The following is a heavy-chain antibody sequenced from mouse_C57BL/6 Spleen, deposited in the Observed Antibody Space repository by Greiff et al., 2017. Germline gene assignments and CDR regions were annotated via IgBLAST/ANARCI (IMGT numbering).Heavy chain of an antibody. CDR1: GFSLTNYG. Sequence: QVQLKESGPGLVQPSPSLSITCTVSGFSLTNYGVHWVRQSPGKGLEWLGGIWRGGSTDYNAAVMSSLSITKDNSKCQVFFKMNSLQADYTDIYYCAKEGSTMVTTGAMDYWGQGTSVTVSS. D-gene: IGHD2-2*01. J-gene: IGHJ4*01. CDR2: IWRGGST. V-gene: IGHV2-5*01. CDR3: AKEGSTMVTTGAMDY.